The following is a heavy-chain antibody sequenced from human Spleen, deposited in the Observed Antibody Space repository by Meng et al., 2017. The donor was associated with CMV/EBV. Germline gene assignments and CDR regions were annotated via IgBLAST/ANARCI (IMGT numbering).Heavy chain of an antibody. Sequence: GESLKISCAASGFTFSTYAMHWVRQAPGKGLEWVAIISYDGTNIHYADSVKGRFTISRDNSKNTLYLQMNSLRAEDTAVYYCARVVSYSSSSAYYFDYWGQGTLVTVSS. D-gene: IGHD6-13*01. CDR1: GFTFSTYA. V-gene: IGHV3-30*04. J-gene: IGHJ4*02. CDR3: ARVVSYSSSSAYYFDY. CDR2: ISYDGTNI.